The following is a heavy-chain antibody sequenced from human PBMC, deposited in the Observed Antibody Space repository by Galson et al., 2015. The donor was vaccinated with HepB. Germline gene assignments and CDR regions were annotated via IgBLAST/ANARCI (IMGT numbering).Heavy chain of an antibody. Sequence: SLRLSCAASGFIFGNYAMTWVRQAPGKGLQWVSGISGSGDKMYYADSVKGRFTISRDNAKNSLYLQMSDLKVEDTAVYYCARDPPLGTPFDFWGQGTLVTVSS. D-gene: IGHD7-27*01. CDR3: ARDPPLGTPFDF. V-gene: IGHV3-23*01. CDR2: ISGSGDKM. J-gene: IGHJ4*02. CDR1: GFIFGNYA.